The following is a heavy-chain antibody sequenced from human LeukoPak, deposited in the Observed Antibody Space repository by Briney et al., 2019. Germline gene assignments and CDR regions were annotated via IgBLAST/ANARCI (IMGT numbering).Heavy chain of an antibody. J-gene: IGHJ4*02. Sequence: PGRSLRLSCAASGFTFSSYAMHWVRQAPGKGLEWVAVISYDGSNKYYADSVKGRLTIPRDNSKNALYLQMNSLRAEDTAVYYCAPSRDGYTMWDYWGQGTLVTVSS. D-gene: IGHD5-24*01. V-gene: IGHV3-30-3*01. CDR1: GFTFSSYA. CDR2: ISYDGSNK. CDR3: APSRDGYTMWDY.